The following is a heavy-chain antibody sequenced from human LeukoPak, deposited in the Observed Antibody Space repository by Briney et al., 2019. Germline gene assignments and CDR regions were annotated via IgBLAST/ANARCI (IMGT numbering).Heavy chain of an antibody. D-gene: IGHD6-13*01. Sequence: VASVKVSCKASGYTFTSYGISWVRQAPGQGLEWMGWISAYNGHTNYAQKFQGRVTMTTDTSTRTAHMELRSLRSDDTAVYYCARDPGIAAAAFDYWGQGTLVTVSS. J-gene: IGHJ4*02. V-gene: IGHV1-18*01. CDR1: GYTFTSYG. CDR3: ARDPGIAAAAFDY. CDR2: ISAYNGHT.